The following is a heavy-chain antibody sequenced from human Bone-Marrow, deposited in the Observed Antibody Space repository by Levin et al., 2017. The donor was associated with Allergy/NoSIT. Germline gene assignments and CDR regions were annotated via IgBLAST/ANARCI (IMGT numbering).Heavy chain of an antibody. CDR2: IKQDGTEK. D-gene: IGHD6-19*01. CDR1: GFTFSNYG. CDR3: ARKYSSAGCFDY. Sequence: GESLKISCAASGFTFSNYGMTWVRKAPGKGLEWVANIKQDGTEKNYVDSVKGRFTISRDNANNALHLQMSSLRVEDTAVYFCARKYSSAGCFDYWGQGILVAVSS. V-gene: IGHV3-7*01. J-gene: IGHJ4*02.